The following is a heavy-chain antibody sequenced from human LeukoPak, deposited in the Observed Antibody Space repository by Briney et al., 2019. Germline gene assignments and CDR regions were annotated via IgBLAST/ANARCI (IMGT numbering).Heavy chain of an antibody. D-gene: IGHD3-16*01. V-gene: IGHV3-74*01. Sequence: GGSLRLSCAASGFTFNSYWMHWVRQAPGKGLVWVSRINSDGSSTSYADSVKGRFTISRDNAKNTLYLQMNSLRAEDTAVYYCAKPAYAGYYYYMDVWGKGTTVTISS. CDR3: AKPAYAGYYYYMDV. J-gene: IGHJ6*03. CDR2: INSDGSST. CDR1: GFTFNSYW.